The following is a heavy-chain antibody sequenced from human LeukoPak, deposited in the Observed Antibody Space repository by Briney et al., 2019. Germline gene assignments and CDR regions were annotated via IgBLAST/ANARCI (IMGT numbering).Heavy chain of an antibody. CDR3: ARGQYYYDSSGYY. V-gene: IGHV1-8*01. CDR1: GYTFTSYD. J-gene: IGHJ4*02. D-gene: IGHD3-22*01. Sequence: ASVKVSCKASGYTFTSYDINWARQATGQGLEWMGWMNPNSGNTGYAQKFQGRVTMTRNTSISTAYMELSSLRSEDTAVYYCARGQYYYDSSGYYWGQGTLVTVSS. CDR2: MNPNSGNT.